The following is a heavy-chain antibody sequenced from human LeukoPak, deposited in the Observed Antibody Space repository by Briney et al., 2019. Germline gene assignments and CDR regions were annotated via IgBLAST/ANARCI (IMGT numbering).Heavy chain of an antibody. D-gene: IGHD6-19*01. CDR2: INPNSGGT. CDR3: ARGAVAGTRLNWFDP. Sequence: ASVKVSCKASGYAFTNYGISWVRQAPGQGLEWMAWINPNSGGTNYAQKFQGRVTMTRDTSISTAYMELSRLRSDDTAVYYCARGAVAGTRLNWFDPWGQGTLVTVSS. CDR1: GYAFTNYG. V-gene: IGHV1-2*02. J-gene: IGHJ5*02.